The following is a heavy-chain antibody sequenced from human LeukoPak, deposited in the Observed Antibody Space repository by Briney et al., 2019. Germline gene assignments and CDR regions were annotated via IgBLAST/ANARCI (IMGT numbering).Heavy chain of an antibody. Sequence: GRSLRLSCAASGFTFSSYGMHWVRQAPGKGLEWVAVISYDGSNKYYADSVKGQFTISRDNSKNTLYLQMNSLRAEGTAVYYCATGYKYYFDYWGQGTLVTVSS. CDR2: ISYDGSNK. J-gene: IGHJ4*02. D-gene: IGHD3-9*01. CDR1: GFTFSSYG. CDR3: ATGYKYYFDY. V-gene: IGHV3-30*03.